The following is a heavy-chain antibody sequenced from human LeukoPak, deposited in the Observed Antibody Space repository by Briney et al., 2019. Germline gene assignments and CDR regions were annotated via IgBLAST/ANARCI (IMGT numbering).Heavy chain of an antibody. V-gene: IGHV1-2*02. CDR2: INPNSGGT. Sequence: GAPVKVSCKASGYTFTGNYMHWVRQAPGQGLEWMGWINPNSGGTNYAQKFQGRVTMTRDTSISTAYMELSRLRSDDTAVYYCAREFASGPEGRDAFDIWGQGTMVTVSS. D-gene: IGHD2-15*01. CDR3: AREFASGPEGRDAFDI. CDR1: GYTFTGNY. J-gene: IGHJ3*02.